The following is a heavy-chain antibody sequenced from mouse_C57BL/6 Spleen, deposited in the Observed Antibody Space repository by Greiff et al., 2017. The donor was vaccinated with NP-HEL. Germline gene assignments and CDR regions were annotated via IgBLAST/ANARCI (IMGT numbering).Heavy chain of an antibody. D-gene: IGHD1-3*01. CDR1: GYTFTSYW. CDR3: ARGGVVGGFDY. CDR2: IDPSDSYT. J-gene: IGHJ2*01. V-gene: IGHV1-50*01. Sequence: QVQLKQPGAELVKPGASVKLSCKASGYTFTSYWMQWVKQRPGQGLEWIGEIDPSDSYTNYNQKFKGKATLTVDTSSSTAYMQLSSLTSEDSAVYYCARGGVVGGFDYWGQGTTLTVSS.